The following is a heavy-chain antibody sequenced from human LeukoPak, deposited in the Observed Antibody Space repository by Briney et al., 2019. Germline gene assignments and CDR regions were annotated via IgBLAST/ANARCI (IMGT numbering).Heavy chain of an antibody. CDR2: IKSDGNT. CDR3: ARLTIYDDTDY. D-gene: IGHD3-3*01. CDR1: GFTFSSYW. J-gene: IGHJ4*02. V-gene: IGHV3-74*01. Sequence: GGSLRLSCAASGFTFSSYWMHWVRQAPGKGLVWVSRIKSDGNTNYADSVKGRFTISRDNAKNTVSLQMNSLRAEDTAVYYCARLTIYDDTDYWGQGTLVTVSS.